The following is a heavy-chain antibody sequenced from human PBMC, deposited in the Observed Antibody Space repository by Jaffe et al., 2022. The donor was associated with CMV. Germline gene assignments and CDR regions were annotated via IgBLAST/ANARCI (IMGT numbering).Heavy chain of an antibody. J-gene: IGHJ4*02. Sequence: QVQLQESGPGLVKPSETLSLTCTVSGGSISSYYWSWIRQPPGKGLEWIGYIYYSGSTNYNPSLKSRVTISVDTSKNQFSLKLSSVTAADTAVYYCARQTGSGWFLYWGQGTLVTVSS. CDR3: ARQTGSGWFLY. V-gene: IGHV4-59*01. CDR1: GGSISSYY. CDR2: IYYSGST. D-gene: IGHD6-19*01.